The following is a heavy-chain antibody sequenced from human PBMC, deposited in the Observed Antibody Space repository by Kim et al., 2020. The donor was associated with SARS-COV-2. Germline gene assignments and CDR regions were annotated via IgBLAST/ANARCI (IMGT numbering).Heavy chain of an antibody. Sequence: GGSLRLSCAASGFTFSSYAMSWVRQAPGKGLEWVSTISGSGDSTSYADSVKGRFTITRDNSKNALYLQMNSLRAEDTAIYYCAKGDCTSVRCYTTDYWGRGTLVTVSS. CDR2: ISGSGDST. J-gene: IGHJ4*02. V-gene: IGHV3-23*01. D-gene: IGHD2-2*02. CDR3: AKGDCTSVRCYTTDY. CDR1: GFTFSSYA.